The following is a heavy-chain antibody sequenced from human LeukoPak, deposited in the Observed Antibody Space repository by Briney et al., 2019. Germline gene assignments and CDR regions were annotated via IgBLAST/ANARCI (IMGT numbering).Heavy chain of an antibody. V-gene: IGHV4-39*07. CDR1: GGSISSSSYY. CDR3: ARDGDNSNYVVWFDP. J-gene: IGHJ5*02. CDR2: INHSGST. Sequence: SETLSLTCTVSGGSISSSSYYWTWIRQPPGKGLEWIGEINHSGSTNYNPSLKSRVTISLDTSKNQFSLKLSSVTAADTAVYYCARDGDNSNYVVWFDPWGQGTMVTVSS. D-gene: IGHD4-11*01.